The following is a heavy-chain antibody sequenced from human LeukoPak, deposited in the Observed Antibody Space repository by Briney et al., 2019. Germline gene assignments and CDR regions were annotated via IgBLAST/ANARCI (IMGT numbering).Heavy chain of an antibody. V-gene: IGHV3-74*01. Sequence: GGSLRLSCAASGFTFSSYWMHWVRQAPGKGLVWVSRINSDGSSTSYADSVKGRFTISRDNAKNTLYLQMNSLRAEDTAVYYCARYGDGYSFDYWGQGTLVTVSS. D-gene: IGHD5-24*01. CDR1: GFTFSSYW. CDR3: ARYGDGYSFDY. J-gene: IGHJ4*02. CDR2: INSDGSST.